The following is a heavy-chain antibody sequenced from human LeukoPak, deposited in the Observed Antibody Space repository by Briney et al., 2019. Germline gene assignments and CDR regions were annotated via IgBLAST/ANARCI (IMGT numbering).Heavy chain of an antibody. CDR3: ARDLPYYYDSSGYSP. J-gene: IGHJ5*02. Sequence: GASVKVSCKASGYTFTSYAMHWVRQAPGQRLEWMGWINAGNGNTKYSQKFQGRVTITRDTSASTAYMELSSLRSEDTAVYYCARDLPYYYDSSGYSPWGQGTLVTVSS. CDR1: GYTFTSYA. CDR2: INAGNGNT. V-gene: IGHV1-3*01. D-gene: IGHD3-22*01.